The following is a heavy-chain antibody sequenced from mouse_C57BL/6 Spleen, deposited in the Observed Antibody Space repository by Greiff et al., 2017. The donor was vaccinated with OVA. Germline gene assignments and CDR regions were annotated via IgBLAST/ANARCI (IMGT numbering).Heavy chain of an antibody. V-gene: IGHV1-26*01. CDR1: GYTFTDYY. J-gene: IGHJ3*01. D-gene: IGHD1-1*01. CDR3: FPTNYYGSSWFAY. Sequence: EVQLQQSGPELVKPGASVKISCKASGYTFTDYYMNWVKQSHGKSLEWIGDINPNNGGTSYNQKFKGKATLTVDKSSSTAYMELRSLTSEDSAVYYCFPTNYYGSSWFAYWGQGTLVTVSA. CDR2: INPNNGGT.